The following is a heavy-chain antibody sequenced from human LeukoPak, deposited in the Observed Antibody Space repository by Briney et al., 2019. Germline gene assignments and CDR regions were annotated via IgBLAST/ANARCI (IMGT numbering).Heavy chain of an antibody. CDR2: INPNSGGT. CDR3: ARKMNYYDSSGYYDY. CDR1: GYTFTGYY. V-gene: IGHV1-2*02. D-gene: IGHD3-22*01. J-gene: IGHJ4*02. Sequence: ASVKVSCKASGYTFTGYYMHWVRQAPGQGLEWMGWINPNSGGTNYAQKFQGRVTMTRDTSISTAYMELSRLRSDDTAVCYCARKMNYYDSSGYYDYWGQGTLVTVSS.